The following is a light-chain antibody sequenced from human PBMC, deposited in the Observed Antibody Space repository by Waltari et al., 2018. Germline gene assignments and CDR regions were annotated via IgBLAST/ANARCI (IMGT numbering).Light chain of an antibody. J-gene: IGKJ1*01. CDR2: AAS. Sequence: EIVLTQSPGTLSLSPGETATLSCRASQSVGRSLGWYQQKPGQAPRLLIFAASTRATGIPDRFSGSGSGTDFSLTISRLEPEDFAVYYCQHNLRLPVTFGQGTKVEFK. V-gene: IGKV3-20*01. CDR3: QHNLRLPVT. CDR1: QSVGRS.